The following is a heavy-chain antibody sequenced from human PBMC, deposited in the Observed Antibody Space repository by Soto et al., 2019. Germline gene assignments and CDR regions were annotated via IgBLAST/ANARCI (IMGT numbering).Heavy chain of an antibody. CDR1: GGSFSGYF. J-gene: IGHJ6*02. V-gene: IGHV4-34*01. D-gene: IGHD3-10*01. CDR2: INHSGST. Sequence: PSETLSLTCAVYGGSFSGYFWSWIRQPPGKGLEWIGEINHSGSTNYNPSLKSRVTISVDTSKNQFSLKLSSVTAADTAVYYCARGVEVRRGAMVRGVGHYYYYGMDVWGQGTTVTVSS. CDR3: ARGVEVRRGAMVRGVGHYYYYGMDV.